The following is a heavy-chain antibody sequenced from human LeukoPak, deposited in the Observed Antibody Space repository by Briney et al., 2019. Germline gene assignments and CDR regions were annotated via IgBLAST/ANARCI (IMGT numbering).Heavy chain of an antibody. D-gene: IGHD4-17*01. Sequence: ETLSLTCTVSGGSISSYYWSWIRQPPGKGLEWIGYIYNSGSTNYNSSLKSRVTISADTSKNQFSLKLRSVTAADTAIYYCARSSRQYGDYEYWGQGTPVTVSS. V-gene: IGHV4-59*01. CDR1: GGSISSYY. J-gene: IGHJ4*02. CDR2: IYNSGST. CDR3: ARSSRQYGDYEY.